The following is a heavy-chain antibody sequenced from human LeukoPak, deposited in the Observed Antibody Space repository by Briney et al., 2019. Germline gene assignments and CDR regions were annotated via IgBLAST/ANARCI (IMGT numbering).Heavy chain of an antibody. CDR1: GGTFSSYA. CDR3: ASDPPYTSSSAW. Sequence: SVKVSCKASGGTFSSYAISWVRQAPGQGLEWMGGIIPIFGTANYAQKFQGRVTITADESTSTAYMELSSLRSEDTAVYYCASDPPYTSSSAWWGQGTLVTVSS. CDR2: IIPIFGTA. J-gene: IGHJ4*02. D-gene: IGHD2-2*01. V-gene: IGHV1-69*13.